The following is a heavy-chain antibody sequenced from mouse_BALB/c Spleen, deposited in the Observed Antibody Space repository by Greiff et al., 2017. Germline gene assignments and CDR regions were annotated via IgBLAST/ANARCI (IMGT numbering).Heavy chain of an antibody. Sequence: EVQGVESGGGLVKPGGSLKLSCAASGFAFSSYDMSWVRQTPEKRLAWVAYISSGGGSTYYPDTVKGRFTISRDNAKNTLYLQMSSLKSEDTAMYYCARQGGRRRASMDYWGQGTSVTVSS. CDR1: GFAFSSYD. J-gene: IGHJ4*01. CDR3: ARQGGRRRASMDY. V-gene: IGHV5-12-1*01. D-gene: IGHD3-3*01. CDR2: ISSGGGST.